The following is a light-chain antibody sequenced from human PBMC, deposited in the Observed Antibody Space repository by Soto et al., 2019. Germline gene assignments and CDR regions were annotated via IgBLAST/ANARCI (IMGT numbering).Light chain of an antibody. Sequence: QSALTQPPSASGSPGQSVTISCTGTSTDIGGYDFVSWYQQQPGKAPTLLIYEVYKRPSGVPDRFSGSKSGNTASLTVSGLQAADEDDYDCASFARSEDPCVVFGGGTQLTVL. V-gene: IGLV2-8*01. CDR1: STDIGGYDF. CDR3: ASFARSEDPCVV. CDR2: EVY. J-gene: IGLJ2*01.